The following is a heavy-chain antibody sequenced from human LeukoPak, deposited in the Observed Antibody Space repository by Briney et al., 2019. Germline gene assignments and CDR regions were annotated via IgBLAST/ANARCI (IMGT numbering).Heavy chain of an antibody. Sequence: GGSLRLSCAASGFTFDDYAMHWVRQAPGKGLEWVSGISWNSGSIGYADSVKGRFTISRDDAKNTLYLQMNSLRAEDTAVYYCVRGGESTWSWGQGTLVTVSS. CDR3: VRGGESTWS. J-gene: IGHJ5*02. D-gene: IGHD2-15*01. V-gene: IGHV3-9*01. CDR2: ISWNSGSI. CDR1: GFTFDDYA.